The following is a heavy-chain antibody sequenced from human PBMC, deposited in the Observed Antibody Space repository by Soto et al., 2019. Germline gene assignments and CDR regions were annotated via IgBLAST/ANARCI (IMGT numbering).Heavy chain of an antibody. Sequence: QVQLVESGGGVVQPGKSLRLSCAGSGFTFSSYGMDWVRQAPGKGLEWVAVISYDGSNKYYADSVKGRFTISSDNSKNTLYLPMSSLRADDTAVYYCAKDRMGAGVRGYFDYWGQGTLVTVSS. V-gene: IGHV3-30*18. CDR1: GFTFSSYG. CDR2: ISYDGSNK. J-gene: IGHJ4*02. CDR3: AKDRMGAGVRGYFDY. D-gene: IGHD3-10*01.